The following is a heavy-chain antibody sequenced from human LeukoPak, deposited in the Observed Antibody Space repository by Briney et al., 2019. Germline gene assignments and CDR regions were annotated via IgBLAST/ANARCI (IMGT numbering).Heavy chain of an antibody. D-gene: IGHD3-10*01. V-gene: IGHV3-23*01. CDR3: AKEAVEFFDY. Sequence: GGSLRLSCAASGFTFSNSAMSWVCQAPGKGLEWVSALTGSGGGTYYADSVKGRFTISRDNSKNTMYLQMNSLRAEDTAVYYCAKEAVEFFDYWGQGNLVTVSS. CDR2: LTGSGGGT. CDR1: GFTFSNSA. J-gene: IGHJ4*02.